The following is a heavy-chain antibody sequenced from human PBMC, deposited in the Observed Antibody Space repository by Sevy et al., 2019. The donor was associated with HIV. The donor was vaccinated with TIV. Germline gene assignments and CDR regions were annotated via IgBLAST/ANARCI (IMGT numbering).Heavy chain of an antibody. CDR3: AKSGSGWYGRYYFDY. D-gene: IGHD6-19*01. CDR2: ISGSGGST. V-gene: IGHV3-23*01. Sequence: GGSLRLSCAASGFTFSSYAMSWVRQAPGKGLEWVSAISGSGGSTYYADSVKGRFTISRDNSKNTLYLQMNCLRAEDTAVYYCAKSGSGWYGRYYFDYWGQGTLVTVSS. CDR1: GFTFSSYA. J-gene: IGHJ4*02.